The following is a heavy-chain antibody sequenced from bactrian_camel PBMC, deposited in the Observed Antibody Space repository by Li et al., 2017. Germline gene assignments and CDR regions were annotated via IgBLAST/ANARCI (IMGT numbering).Heavy chain of an antibody. Sequence: QLVESGGGLVQPGGSLTLSCAASGFTFSSYWMYWVRQAPGKGLEWISGITWSSVYLNYADSVKGRFTISRDNAKNTLYLEIGSLKPEDTATYYCATLPVGPSTVGTILLKRLYGCGQGTQVTVS. CDR3: ATLPVGPSTVGTILLKRLYG. D-gene: IGHD4*01. J-gene: IGHJ4*01. V-gene: IGHV3S25*01. CDR2: ITWSSVYL. CDR1: GFTFSSYW.